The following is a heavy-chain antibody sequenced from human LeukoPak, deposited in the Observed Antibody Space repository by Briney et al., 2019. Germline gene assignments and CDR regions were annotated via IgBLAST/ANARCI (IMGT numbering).Heavy chain of an antibody. CDR2: ISGDGGST. D-gene: IGHD3-22*01. J-gene: IGHJ4*02. Sequence: PGGSLRLSCAVSGFTFDDYAMHWVRQAPGKGLEWVSLISGDGGSTYYADSVKGRFTISRDNSKNSLYLQMNSLRTEDTALYYCAKDRYYDSSGYYSPGDWGQGTLVTVSS. CDR1: GFTFDDYA. CDR3: AKDRYYDSSGYYSPGD. V-gene: IGHV3-43*02.